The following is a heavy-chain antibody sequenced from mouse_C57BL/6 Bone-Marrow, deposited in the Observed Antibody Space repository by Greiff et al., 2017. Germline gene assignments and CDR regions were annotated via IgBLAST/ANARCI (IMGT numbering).Heavy chain of an antibody. V-gene: IGHV5-6*01. CDR3: ERRGYYYAMDY. CDR1: GFTFSSYG. J-gene: IGHJ4*01. Sequence: VQLVESGGDLVKPGGSLKLSCAASGFTFSSYGMSWVRQTPDKSLEWVATISSGGSYTYYPDSVKGRFTISRDNAKNTLYLQMSSLKSEDTAMYYCERRGYYYAMDYWGQGTSVTVSS. CDR2: ISSGGSYT.